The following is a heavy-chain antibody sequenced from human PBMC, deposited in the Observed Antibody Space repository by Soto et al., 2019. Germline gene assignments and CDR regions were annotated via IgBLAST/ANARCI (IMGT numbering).Heavy chain of an antibody. Sequence: ASVKVSCKASGYTFTSYYMHWVRQAPGQGLEWMGIINPSSGSTSYAQKFQGRVTMTRNTSISTAYMELSSLRSEDTAVYYCARVIHIVENYYYYMDVWGKGTTVTVSS. V-gene: IGHV1-46*01. J-gene: IGHJ6*03. D-gene: IGHD2-15*01. CDR2: INPSSGST. CDR3: ARVIHIVENYYYYMDV. CDR1: GYTFTSYY.